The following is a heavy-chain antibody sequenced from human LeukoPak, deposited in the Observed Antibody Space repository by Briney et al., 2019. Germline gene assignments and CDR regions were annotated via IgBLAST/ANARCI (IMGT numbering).Heavy chain of an antibody. V-gene: IGHV1-8*01. J-gene: IGHJ6*02. CDR1: GYTFTSYD. Sequence: AASVKVSCKASGYTFTSYDINWVRQATGQGLEWMGWMNPNSGNTGYAQKFQGRVTMTRNTSISTAYMELSSLRSEDTAVYYCARGGVAATTGSENYGMDVWGQGTTVTVSS. CDR3: ARGGVAATTGSENYGMDV. CDR2: MNPNSGNT. D-gene: IGHD4-11*01.